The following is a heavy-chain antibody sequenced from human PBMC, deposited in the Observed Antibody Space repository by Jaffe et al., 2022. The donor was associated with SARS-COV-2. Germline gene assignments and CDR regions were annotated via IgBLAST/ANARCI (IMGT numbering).Heavy chain of an antibody. CDR3: VTGGLYGSGSLVDY. V-gene: IGHV3-30*04. J-gene: IGHJ4*02. D-gene: IGHD3-10*01. CDR1: GFTFSRFS. Sequence: QVQLVESGGGVVQPGRSLGLSCAASGFTFSRFSMHWVRQAPGKGLEWVAFISYDGSNRNYADSVEGRFSISRDNSKNTLFLQMNSLRPEDTAVYYCVTGGLYGSGSLVDYWGQGTLVTVSS. CDR2: ISYDGSNR.